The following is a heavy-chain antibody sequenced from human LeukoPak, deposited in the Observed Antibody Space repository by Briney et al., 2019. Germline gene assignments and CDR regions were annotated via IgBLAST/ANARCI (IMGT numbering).Heavy chain of an antibody. J-gene: IGHJ4*02. CDR1: GYTFNSYG. V-gene: IGHV1-18*01. CDR3: ARGDFLPFDY. Sequence: ASVKLSCKAAGYTFNSYGISWVRQAPGQGLEWMGWISAYNGNTNYAQKLQGRVTMTTDTSTSKAYMELRSLRSDDTAVYYCARGDFLPFDYWGQGTLVTVSS. CDR2: ISAYNGNT. D-gene: IGHD3-3*01.